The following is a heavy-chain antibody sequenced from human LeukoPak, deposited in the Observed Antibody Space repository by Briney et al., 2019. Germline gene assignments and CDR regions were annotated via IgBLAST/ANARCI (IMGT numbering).Heavy chain of an antibody. J-gene: IGHJ4*02. CDR3: ARDGAAAGIGFDY. D-gene: IGHD6-13*01. V-gene: IGHV3-53*01. Sequence: PGGSLRLSCAASGFTVSSNYMSWVRQAPGKGLEWVSVIYSGGSTYYADSVKGRFTISRDNSKNTLYLQMNSLRAEDTAVYYCARDGAAAGIGFDYWGQGTLVTVSS. CDR2: IYSGGST. CDR1: GFTVSSNY.